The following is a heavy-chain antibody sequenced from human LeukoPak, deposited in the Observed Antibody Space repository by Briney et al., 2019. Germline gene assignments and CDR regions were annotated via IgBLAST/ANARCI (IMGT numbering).Heavy chain of an antibody. V-gene: IGHV4-61*01. CDR1: GDSVSSGNYY. CDR3: VRVTRRGVKILGFDP. Sequence: MSSGTLSPTCTVSGDSVSSGNYYWSWVRQPPGKGLEWIGNIYYSGSTNYNPSLKSRIIISVDTSKNQFSLKLNSVIAADTAVYFCVRVTRRGVKILGFDPWGQGTLVTVSS. D-gene: IGHD2-21*01. CDR2: IYYSGST. J-gene: IGHJ5*02.